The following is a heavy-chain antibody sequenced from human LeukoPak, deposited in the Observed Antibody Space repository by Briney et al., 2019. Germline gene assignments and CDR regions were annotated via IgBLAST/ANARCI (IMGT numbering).Heavy chain of an antibody. CDR2: ISSSSSYI. CDR3: ARDENTGYFDY. D-gene: IGHD2/OR15-2a*01. CDR1: GFTFSSYS. Sequence: GGSLRLSCAASGFTFSSYSMNWVRQAPGKGLEWVSSISSSSSYIYYADSVRGRFTISRDNAKNSLYLQMNSLRAEDTAVYYCARDENTGYFDYWGQGTLVTVSS. V-gene: IGHV3-21*01. J-gene: IGHJ4*02.